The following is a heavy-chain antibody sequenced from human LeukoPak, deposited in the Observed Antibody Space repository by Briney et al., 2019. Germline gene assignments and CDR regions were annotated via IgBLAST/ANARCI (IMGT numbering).Heavy chain of an antibody. CDR3: AKGRPGGAILAAYFDS. V-gene: IGHV3-23*01. CDR1: GFTFSRYP. J-gene: IGHJ4*02. Sequence: GGSLRLSCAASGFTFSRYPMSWVRQAPGEGLEWVSGISDSGTSTTYADSVKGRFTVSRDNSKNTLYLQMNSLKAEDTAVYYCAKGRPGGAILAAYFDSWGLGTLLTVSS. D-gene: IGHD6-13*01. CDR2: ISDSGTST.